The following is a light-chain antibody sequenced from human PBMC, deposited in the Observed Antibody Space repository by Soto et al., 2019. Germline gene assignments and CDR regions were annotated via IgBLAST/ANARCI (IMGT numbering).Light chain of an antibody. J-gene: IGKJ1*01. Sequence: EIVLTQSPGTLSLSPGERATLSCRSSQTVTNSYLAWYQQQPGQAPRLLIYDVSSRATGIPDRFSGSGSGTDFTLAIIRLESEDFAVYYCHHYGVSPTFGQGTKVEIK. CDR2: DVS. V-gene: IGKV3-20*01. CDR1: QTVTNSY. CDR3: HHYGVSPT.